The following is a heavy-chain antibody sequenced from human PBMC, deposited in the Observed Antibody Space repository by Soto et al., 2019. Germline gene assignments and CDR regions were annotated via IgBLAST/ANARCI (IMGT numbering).Heavy chain of an antibody. CDR1: GYSFTTYG. J-gene: IGHJ6*02. CDR3: AREGPAPYYYSGMDV. Sequence: QVQLVQSGGEVKKPGASVKVSCKTSGYSFTTYGISWVRQAPGQGLEWMGWISGYNGNTHYAQKFQGRVSMTTDTTTSTDYMARRSLRDDDTAVYDCAREGPAPYYYSGMDVWGQGTTVTVSS. CDR2: ISGYNGNT. V-gene: IGHV1-18*01.